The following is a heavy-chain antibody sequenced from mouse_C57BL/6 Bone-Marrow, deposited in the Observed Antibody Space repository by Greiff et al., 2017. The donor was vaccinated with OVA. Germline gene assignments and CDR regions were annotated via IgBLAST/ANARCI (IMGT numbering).Heavy chain of an antibody. J-gene: IGHJ4*01. CDR3: ARDRISNYFYYGVGY. Sequence: EVQLVESGGGLVKPGGSLKLSCAASGFTFSSYAMSWVRQTPEKRLEWVATISDGGSYTYYPDNVKGRFTFSRDNAKNNLYLQLSHLKSEDTAMYYCARDRISNYFYYGVGYWGQGTSVTVSS. CDR2: ISDGGSYT. CDR1: GFTFSSYA. D-gene: IGHD2-5*01. V-gene: IGHV5-4*01.